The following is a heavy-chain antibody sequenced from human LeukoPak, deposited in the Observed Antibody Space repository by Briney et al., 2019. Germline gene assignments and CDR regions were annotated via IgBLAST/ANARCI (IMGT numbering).Heavy chain of an antibody. CDR2: INWNGGST. V-gene: IGHV3-20*04. Sequence: GGSLRLSCAASGFTFDDYGMSWVRQAPGKGLEWVSGINWNGGSTGYADSVKGRFTISRDNSKNTLYLQMNSLRAEDTAVYYCAKDRGGRGYDILTGYYYYYYMDVWGKGTTVTISS. D-gene: IGHD3-9*01. CDR3: AKDRGGRGYDILTGYYYYYYMDV. CDR1: GFTFDDYG. J-gene: IGHJ6*03.